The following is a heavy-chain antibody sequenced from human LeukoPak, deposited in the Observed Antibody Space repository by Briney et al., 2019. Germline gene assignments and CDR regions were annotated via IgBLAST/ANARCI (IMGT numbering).Heavy chain of an antibody. J-gene: IGHJ4*02. Sequence: SETLSLTCDVSGVSIRSYWWSWVRKPAGKGLEWIGRIHTTGRTNYSPSFQSRVTMSIDMSSTQFSLTLSSVTAADTAVYYCARSGYTISAYHSDFWGQGAPVTVSS. V-gene: IGHV4-4*07. D-gene: IGHD5-18*01. CDR1: GVSIRSYW. CDR3: ARSGYTISAYHSDF. CDR2: IHTTGRT.